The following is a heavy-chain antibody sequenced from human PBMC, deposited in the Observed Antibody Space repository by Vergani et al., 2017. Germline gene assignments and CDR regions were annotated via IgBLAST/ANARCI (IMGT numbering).Heavy chain of an antibody. D-gene: IGHD4-23*01. J-gene: IGHJ3*01. CDR3: ARDNKQLRPSAFDL. CDR1: GASINNDFYY. CDR2: IYVSGIT. Sequence: QVQLQESGPGLVKPSQTLSLTCTVSGASINNDFYYWHWIRQPAGKGLEWIGRIYVSGITGYNSSLQSRVSMSVDTSKNQFSLKLTSVTAADTAVYYGARDNKQLRPSAFDLWGQGTMVTVSS. V-gene: IGHV4-61*02.